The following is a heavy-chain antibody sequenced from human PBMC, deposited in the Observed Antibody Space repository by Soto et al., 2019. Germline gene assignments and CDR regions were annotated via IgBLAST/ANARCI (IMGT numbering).Heavy chain of an antibody. CDR3: AAYCSSTSCYAGNWFDP. J-gene: IGHJ5*02. D-gene: IGHD2-2*01. V-gene: IGHV1-3*01. CDR2: INAGNGNT. Sequence: QVQLVQSGAEVKKPGASVKVSCKASGYTFTSYAMHWVRQAPGQRLEWMGWINAGNGNTKYSQKFQGRVTITRDTSASTAYMELSSVRSEDTAVYYCAAYCSSTSCYAGNWFDPWGQGTLVTVSS. CDR1: GYTFTSYA.